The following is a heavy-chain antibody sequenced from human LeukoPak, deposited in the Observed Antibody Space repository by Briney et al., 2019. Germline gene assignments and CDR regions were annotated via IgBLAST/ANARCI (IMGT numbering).Heavy chain of an antibody. CDR3: ARHPITRYYDSSGDSAAGPDY. J-gene: IGHJ4*02. Sequence: GESLKISCKGSGYSFTSYWISWVRQMPGKGLEWMGRIDPSDSYTNYSPSFQGQVTISADKSIYTAYLQWSSLKASDTAMYYCARHPITRYYDSSGDSAAGPDYWGQGTLVTVSS. CDR2: IDPSDSYT. V-gene: IGHV5-10-1*04. CDR1: GYSFTSYW. D-gene: IGHD3-22*01.